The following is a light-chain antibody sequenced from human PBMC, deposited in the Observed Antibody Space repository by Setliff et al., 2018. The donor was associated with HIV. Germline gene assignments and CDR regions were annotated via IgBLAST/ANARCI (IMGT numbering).Light chain of an antibody. J-gene: IGLJ2*01. Sequence: QSVLTQPASVSGSPGQSITISCTGTSSDVGGYNYVSWYQQHPGKAPKLRIYDVSNRPSGVSNRFSGSKSGNTASLTISGLQAEDEADYYCCSYAGSSTKFGGGTKVTVL. CDR3: CSYAGSSTK. CDR1: SSDVGGYNY. V-gene: IGLV2-14*03. CDR2: DVS.